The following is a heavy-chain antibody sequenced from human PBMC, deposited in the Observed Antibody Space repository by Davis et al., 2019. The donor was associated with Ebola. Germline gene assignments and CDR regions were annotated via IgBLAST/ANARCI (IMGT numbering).Heavy chain of an antibody. CDR3: ARVAEGWFDP. Sequence: PGGSLRLSCTVSGGSISSYYWSWIRQPPGKGLEWIGYIYYSGSTNYNPSLKSRVTISVDTSKNQFSLKLSSVTAADTAVYYCARVAEGWFDPWGQGTLVTVSS. CDR1: GGSISSYY. J-gene: IGHJ5*02. V-gene: IGHV4-59*08. CDR2: IYYSGST.